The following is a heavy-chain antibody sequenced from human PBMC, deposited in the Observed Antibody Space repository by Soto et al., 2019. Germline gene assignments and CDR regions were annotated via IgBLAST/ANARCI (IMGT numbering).Heavy chain of an antibody. J-gene: IGHJ2*01. CDR2: IIPILGIA. CDR1: GGTFSSYT. D-gene: IGHD3-22*01. V-gene: IGHV1-69*08. CDR3: ARESEGYYDSSGYYPSGWYFDL. Sequence: QVQLVQSGAEVKKPGSSVKVSCKASGGTFSSYTISWVRQAPGQGLEWMGRIIPILGIANYAQKFQGRVTITAEKSTSKAYMELSSLRSEDTAVYYCARESEGYYDSSGYYPSGWYFDLWGRGTLVTVSS.